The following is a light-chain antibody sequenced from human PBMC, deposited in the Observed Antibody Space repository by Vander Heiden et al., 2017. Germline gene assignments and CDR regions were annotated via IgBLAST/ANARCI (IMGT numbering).Light chain of an antibody. J-gene: IGLJ1*01. CDR1: STNVGMHNL. Sequence: QSALTQPASVSGSPGQSITISATGTSTNVGMHNLVSWYQQHPGKAPKLILYDVNKRPSGVSNRFSGSKSGNTASLTISGLQAEDEADYYCCAHAGRDTYVIGSGTKVTVL. V-gene: IGLV2-23*02. CDR2: DVN. CDR3: CAHAGRDTYV.